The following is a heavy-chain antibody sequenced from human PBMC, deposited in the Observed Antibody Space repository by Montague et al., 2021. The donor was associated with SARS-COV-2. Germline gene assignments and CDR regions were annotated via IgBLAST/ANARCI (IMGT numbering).Heavy chain of an antibody. CDR2: IRGIGSPI. CDR3: ASRTTPSSDDVYLVFDY. D-gene: IGHD3/OR15-3a*01. J-gene: IGHJ4*02. CDR1: GIDFGRYE. V-gene: IGHV3-48*03. Sequence: SLRLSCAASGIDFGRYEMNWVRQAPGKGLEWISFIRGIGSPIYYADSVKGRFTISRDNAKKSVYLHMNSLRAEDTAIYYCASRTTPSSDDVYLVFDYWGQGTLVTVSS.